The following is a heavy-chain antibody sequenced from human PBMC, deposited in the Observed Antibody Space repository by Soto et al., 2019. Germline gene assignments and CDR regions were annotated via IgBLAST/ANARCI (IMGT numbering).Heavy chain of an antibody. D-gene: IGHD1-1*01. Sequence: EVQLVESGGGLVQPGGSLRLSCAASGFIFSSYWMHWVRQAPGKGLVWVSRINSDGSSTGYADSAKGRFTISRDNAKNTLYLQMNRLRAEDTAVYYCARAGPTTFTSGLYYMDVWGKGPTASVSS. J-gene: IGHJ6*03. CDR2: INSDGSST. CDR3: ARAGPTTFTSGLYYMDV. CDR1: GFIFSSYW. V-gene: IGHV3-74*01.